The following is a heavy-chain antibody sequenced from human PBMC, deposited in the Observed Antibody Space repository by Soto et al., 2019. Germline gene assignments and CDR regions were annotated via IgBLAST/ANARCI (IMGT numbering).Heavy chain of an antibody. V-gene: IGHV3-74*01. Sequence: EVQLVESGGGLDQPGGSLRLSCAASGFTFSSYCMHWVRQAPGKGLVWVSRINDEGSSTSYAESVKGRFTISRDNAKNTMYLQRNSLRAEDTAVYDCAREMVAAPTFGYWGHGTLVTVSS. D-gene: IGHD3-10*01. J-gene: IGHJ4*01. CDR1: GFTFSSYC. CDR3: AREMVAAPTFGY. CDR2: INDEGSST.